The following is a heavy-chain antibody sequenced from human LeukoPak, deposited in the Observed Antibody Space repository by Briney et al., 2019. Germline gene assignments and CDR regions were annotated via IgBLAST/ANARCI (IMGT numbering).Heavy chain of an antibody. CDR3: AKDSAIDFWSGYYVNWFDP. D-gene: IGHD3-3*01. CDR2: ISGSGGST. J-gene: IGHJ5*02. Sequence: PGGSLRLSCAASGFTFSSYAMSWVRQAPGKGLEWVSAISGSGGSTYYADSVKGRFTISRDNSKNTLYLQMNSLRAEDTAVYYCAKDSAIDFWSGYYVNWFDPWGQGTLVTVSS. CDR1: GFTFSSYA. V-gene: IGHV3-23*01.